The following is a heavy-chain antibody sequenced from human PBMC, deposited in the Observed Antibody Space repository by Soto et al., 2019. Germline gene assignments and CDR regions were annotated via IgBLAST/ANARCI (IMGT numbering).Heavy chain of an antibody. CDR2: ISKDSSHI. D-gene: IGHD2-15*01. CDR3: ARDYCSGGTCYEGY. V-gene: IGHV3-21*06. J-gene: IGHJ4*02. Sequence: GGSLRLSCAASGFTFSSYSMNWVRQAPGKGLEWVSSISKDSSHIYYADSVKGRFTISRDNAKNSLYLQMNSLSAEDTAVYYCARDYCSGGTCYEGYWGQGTLVTVSS. CDR1: GFTFSSYS.